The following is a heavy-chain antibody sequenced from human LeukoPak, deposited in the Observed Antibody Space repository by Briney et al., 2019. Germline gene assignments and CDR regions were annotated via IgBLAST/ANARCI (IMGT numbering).Heavy chain of an antibody. CDR3: AHRRRSGDYFDF. CDR1: GLSLSTGGVG. CDR2: IYSNGDE. V-gene: IGHV2-5*01. D-gene: IGHD3-10*01. Sequence: ESGPTLVNPTQTLTLTCTFSGLSLSTGGVGVGWVRKPPGKALEWLALIYSNGDERYSPSLKSRLTITKGTSKNQVVLTVTNMDPVDTGTYYCAHRRRSGDYFDFWGQGTLVTVSS. J-gene: IGHJ4*02.